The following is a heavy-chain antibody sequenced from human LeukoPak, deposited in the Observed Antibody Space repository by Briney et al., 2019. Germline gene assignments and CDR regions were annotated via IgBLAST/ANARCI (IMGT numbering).Heavy chain of an antibody. Sequence: PVGRMMLSWGATVVTGSSYAMSWGRNAPGKGLEWGSAISGSGGSTYYADSVKGRFTISRDNSKNTLYLQMNSLRAEDTAVYYCANWCGSCYFPSDYWGQGTLVTVSS. J-gene: IGHJ4*02. CDR2: ISGSGGST. CDR1: VVTGSSYA. D-gene: IGHD2-15*01. CDR3: ANWCGSCYFPSDY. V-gene: IGHV3-23*01.